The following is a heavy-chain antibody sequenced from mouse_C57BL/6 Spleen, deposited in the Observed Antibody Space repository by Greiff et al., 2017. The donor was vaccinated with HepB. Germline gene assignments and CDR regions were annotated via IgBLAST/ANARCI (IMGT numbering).Heavy chain of an antibody. J-gene: IGHJ2*01. Sequence: EVQVVESGGGLVKPGGSLKLSCAASGFTFSSYAMSWVRQTPEKRLEWVATISDGGSYTYYPDNVKGRFTISRDNAKNNLYLQMSHLKSEDTAMYYCARYYDYRLDYWGQGTTLTVSS. D-gene: IGHD2-4*01. V-gene: IGHV5-4*01. CDR3: ARYYDYRLDY. CDR2: ISDGGSYT. CDR1: GFTFSSYA.